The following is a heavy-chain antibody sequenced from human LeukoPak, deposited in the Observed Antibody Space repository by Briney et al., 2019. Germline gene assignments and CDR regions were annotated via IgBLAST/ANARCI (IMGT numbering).Heavy chain of an antibody. Sequence: ASVKVSRKTSGYTFTDYYIHWVRQARGQGLEWMGWINPNTIVTNYAQKFRGRVTMTRDTAINTVYMYLTSLSSDDTAVYYCVRGDEGIDVTGGPSEFWGQGTLVTVSS. CDR2: INPNTIVT. J-gene: IGHJ4*02. CDR1: GYTFTDYY. CDR3: VRGDEGIDVTGGPSEF. V-gene: IGHV1-2*02. D-gene: IGHD2-21*02.